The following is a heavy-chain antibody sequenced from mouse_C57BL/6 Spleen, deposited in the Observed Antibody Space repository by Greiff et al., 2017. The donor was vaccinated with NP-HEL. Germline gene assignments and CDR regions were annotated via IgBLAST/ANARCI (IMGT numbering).Heavy chain of an antibody. CDR1: GFTFSSYA. J-gene: IGHJ2*01. CDR2: ISDGGSYT. V-gene: IGHV5-4*01. D-gene: IGHD2-4*01. Sequence: EVQGVESGGGLVKPGGSLKLSCAASGFTFSSYAMSWVRQTPEKRLEWVATISDGGSYTYYPDNVKGRFTISRDNAKNNLYLQMSHLKSEDTAMYYCAKGGLRRYFDYWGQGTTLTVSS. CDR3: AKGGLRRYFDY.